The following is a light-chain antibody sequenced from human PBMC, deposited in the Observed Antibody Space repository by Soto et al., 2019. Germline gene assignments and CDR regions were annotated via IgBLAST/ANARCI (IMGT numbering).Light chain of an antibody. J-gene: IGLJ2*01. V-gene: IGLV2-14*01. Sequence: QSALTQPASVSGSPGQSITISCTGPSSDVGGYNYVSWYQQHPGKAPKLMIYEVSNRPSGVSNRFSGSKSGNTASLTISGLQAEDEADYYCSSYTSSSTVVFGGGTQLTVL. CDR3: SSYTSSSTVV. CDR2: EVS. CDR1: SSDVGGYNY.